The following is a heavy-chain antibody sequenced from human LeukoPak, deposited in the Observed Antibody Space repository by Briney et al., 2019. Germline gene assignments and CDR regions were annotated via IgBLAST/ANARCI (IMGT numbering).Heavy chain of an antibody. CDR3: ARDRSSGSYYPNWFDS. J-gene: IGHJ5*01. D-gene: IGHD3-10*01. CDR2: ISAYNGNT. CDR1: GYTSTTYG. V-gene: IGHV1-18*01. Sequence: ASVKVSCKASGYTSTTYGISWVRQAPGQGLEWMGWISAYNGNTNHAQKFQGRVTVTTDTSTSTAYMELRSLRSDDTAVYYCARDRSSGSYYPNWFDSWGQGTLVTVSS.